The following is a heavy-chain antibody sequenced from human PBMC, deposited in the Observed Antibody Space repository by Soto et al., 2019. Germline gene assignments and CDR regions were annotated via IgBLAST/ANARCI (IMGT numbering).Heavy chain of an antibody. CDR1: GGSISSFY. Sequence: SETLSLTCTVSGGSISSFYWSWIRQPAGKGLEWIGRIYSGGRNNYNPSLKSRVTMSVDTSKNQFSLRLSSVTAADTAMYYCATKRTGITTIGPGYWGQGTLVTVSS. D-gene: IGHD1-20*01. CDR3: ATKRTGITTIGPGY. CDR2: IYSGGRN. J-gene: IGHJ4*02. V-gene: IGHV4-4*07.